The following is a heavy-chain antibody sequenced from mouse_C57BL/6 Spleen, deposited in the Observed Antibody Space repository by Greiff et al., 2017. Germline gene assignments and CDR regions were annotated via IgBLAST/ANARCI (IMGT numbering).Heavy chain of an antibody. D-gene: IGHD2-5*01. CDR2: INPNNGGT. CDR1: GYTFTDYN. Sequence: EVQLQQSGPELVKPGASVKIPCKASGYTFTDYNMDWVKQSHGKSLEWIGDINPNNGGTIYNQTFKGKATLTVDRSSITAYRELRSLTSEDTAVDYCARYSNYLYYFDYWGQGTTLTVSS. J-gene: IGHJ2*01. V-gene: IGHV1-18*01. CDR3: ARYSNYLYYFDY.